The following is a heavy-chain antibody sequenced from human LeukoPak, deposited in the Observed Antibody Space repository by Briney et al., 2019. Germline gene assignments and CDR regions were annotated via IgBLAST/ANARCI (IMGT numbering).Heavy chain of an antibody. Sequence: GGSLRLSCAASGFAFSSYGMHWVRQAPGKGLEWVAFIRYDGSNKYYADSVKGRFTISRDNSKNTLYLQMNSLRPEDTAVYYCAARRLTVTTEIDYWGQGTLVTVSS. CDR2: IRYDGSNK. CDR1: GFAFSSYG. CDR3: AARRLTVTTEIDY. V-gene: IGHV3-30*02. J-gene: IGHJ4*02. D-gene: IGHD4-17*01.